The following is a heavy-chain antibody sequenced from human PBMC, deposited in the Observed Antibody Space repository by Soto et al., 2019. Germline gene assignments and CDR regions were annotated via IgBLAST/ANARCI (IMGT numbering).Heavy chain of an antibody. CDR3: AKSAEEDYDILTGFYGMDV. J-gene: IGHJ6*02. CDR2: ISWNSGSI. V-gene: IGHV3-9*01. CDR1: GFTFDDYA. Sequence: GGSLRLSCAASGFTFDDYAMHWVRQAPGKGLEWVSGISWNSGSIGYADSVKGRFTISRDNAKNSLYLQMNSLRAEDTALYYRAKSAEEDYDILTGFYGMDVWGQGTTVTVSS. D-gene: IGHD3-9*01.